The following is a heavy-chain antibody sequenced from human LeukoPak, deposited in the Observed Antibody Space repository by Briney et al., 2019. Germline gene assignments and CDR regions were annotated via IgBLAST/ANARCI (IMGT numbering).Heavy chain of an antibody. V-gene: IGHV4-61*01. Sequence: SETLSLTCTVSGGSVSSGSYYWSWIRQPPGKGLEWIGYIYYSGSTNYNPSLKSRVTISVDTSKNQFSLKLSSVTAADTAVYHCARDQREYQLLSPYYYYGMDVWGKGTTVTVSS. CDR1: GGSVSSGSYY. CDR3: ARDQREYQLLSPYYYYGMDV. J-gene: IGHJ6*04. D-gene: IGHD2-2*01. CDR2: IYYSGST.